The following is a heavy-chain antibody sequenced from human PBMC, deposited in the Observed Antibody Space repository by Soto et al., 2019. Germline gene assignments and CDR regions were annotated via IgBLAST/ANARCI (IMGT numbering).Heavy chain of an antibody. D-gene: IGHD2-21*02. CDR3: ARAPHYGGNSGPEDS. J-gene: IGHJ4*02. CDR2: INGDGRTT. V-gene: IGHV3-74*03. Sequence: EVELVESGGGVAQPGGSLRLSCAVSGFTFSHYWMHWVRQAPGGGLEWVSGINGDGRTTTYAESVKGRFTISRENAKNTMSLRMTSLRDADTDVYFCARAPHYGGNSGPEDSWGQGTLVTVSS. CDR1: GFTFSHYW.